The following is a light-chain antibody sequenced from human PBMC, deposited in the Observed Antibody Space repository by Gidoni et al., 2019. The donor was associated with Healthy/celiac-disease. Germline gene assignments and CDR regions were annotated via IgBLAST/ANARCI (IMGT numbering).Light chain of an antibody. V-gene: IGKV1-5*03. CDR1: QSIGSW. Sequence: DIKMTQSPSTLSASVGDRVTITCRASQSIGSWLAWYQQKPGKAPKLLIYKASSLESGVPSRFSGSGSGTEFTLTISSLQPDDFATYYCQQYNSYSYTFGQGTKLEIK. CDR3: QQYNSYSYT. J-gene: IGKJ2*01. CDR2: KAS.